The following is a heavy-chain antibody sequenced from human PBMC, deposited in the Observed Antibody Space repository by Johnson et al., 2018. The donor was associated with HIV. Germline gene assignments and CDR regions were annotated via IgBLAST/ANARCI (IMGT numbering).Heavy chain of an antibody. J-gene: IGHJ3*02. D-gene: IGHD6-19*01. CDR2: ITYDGRNK. CDR3: VRDQGSGWPTNAFEI. CDR1: GFTFRSYA. V-gene: IGHV3-30*04. Sequence: QVLLVESGGGVMQPGKSLRLSCEASGFTFRSYAMHWVRQAPGKGLEWVAVITYDGRNKYYADSVKGRFIIFRDNSKNLTNLQMNGLSDEDTDDYYCVRDQGSGWPTNAFEIWGRGTRVTVSS.